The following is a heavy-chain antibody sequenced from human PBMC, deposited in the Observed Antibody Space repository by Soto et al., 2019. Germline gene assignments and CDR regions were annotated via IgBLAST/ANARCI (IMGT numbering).Heavy chain of an antibody. Sequence: SETLSLTCAVYGGSFSGYSWSWIRQPPGKGLEWIGEINHSGSTNYNPSLKSRVTISVDTSKNQFSLKLSSVTAADTAVYYCASRLRYCSGGSCYSGRPDYWGQGTLVTVSS. CDR2: INHSGST. D-gene: IGHD2-15*01. CDR3: ASRLRYCSGGSCYSGRPDY. J-gene: IGHJ4*02. V-gene: IGHV4-34*01. CDR1: GGSFSGYS.